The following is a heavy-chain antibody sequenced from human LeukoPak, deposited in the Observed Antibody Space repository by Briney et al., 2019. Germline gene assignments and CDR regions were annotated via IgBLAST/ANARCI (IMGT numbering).Heavy chain of an antibody. CDR2: VYYSGSA. CDR3: ARGYCSGGSCYSDAFDI. V-gene: IGHV4-59*01. Sequence: SETLSLTCTVSGDSISSYYWSWIRQSPGKGLEWIGYVYYSGSAKYNPSLKSRVTISVDTSKNQFSLKLNSVTAADTAVYYCARGYCSGGSCYSDAFDIRGQGTMVAVSS. D-gene: IGHD2-15*01. J-gene: IGHJ3*02. CDR1: GDSISSYY.